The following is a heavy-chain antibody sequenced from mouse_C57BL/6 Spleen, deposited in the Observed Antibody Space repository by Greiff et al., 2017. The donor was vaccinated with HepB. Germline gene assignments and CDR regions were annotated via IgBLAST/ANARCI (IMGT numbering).Heavy chain of an antibody. V-gene: IGHV1-69*01. J-gene: IGHJ4*01. D-gene: IGHD3-2*01. CDR2: IDPSDSYT. Sequence: QVQLQQPGAELVMPGASVKLSCKASGYTFTSYWMHWVKQRPGQGLEWIGEIDPSDSYTNYNQKFKGKSTLTVDKSSSTAYMKLSSLTSEDSAVYYCARAVSLTAFYAMDYWGQGTSVTVSS. CDR3: ARAVSLTAFYAMDY. CDR1: GYTFTSYW.